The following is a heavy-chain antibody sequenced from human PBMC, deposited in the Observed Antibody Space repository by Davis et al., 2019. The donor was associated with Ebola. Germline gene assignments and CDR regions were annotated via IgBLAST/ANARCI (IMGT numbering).Heavy chain of an antibody. J-gene: IGHJ4*02. CDR3: ARDRSGDYCIDY. CDR2: IYSGGST. D-gene: IGHD4-17*01. Sequence: GESLKISCAASGFDVNTNHMTWVRQAPGQGLEWVSVIYSGGSTYYADSVKGRFTISRDNAKNSLYLQMNSLTDEDTAVYYCARDRSGDYCIDYWGQGTLVAVSA. V-gene: IGHV3-66*01. CDR1: GFDVNTNH.